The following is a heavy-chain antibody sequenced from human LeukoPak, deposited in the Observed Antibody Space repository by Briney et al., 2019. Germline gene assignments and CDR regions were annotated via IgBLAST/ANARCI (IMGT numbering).Heavy chain of an antibody. CDR2: IYYSGST. CDR1: GGSISSHY. Sequence: SETLSLTCTVSGGSISSHYWSWIRQPPGKGLEWIGYIYYSGSTNYNPSLKSRVTISVDTSKNQFSLKLSSVTAADTAVYYCARDRGDPYYYDSSGFFDYWGQGTLVTVSP. CDR3: ARDRGDPYYYDSSGFFDY. V-gene: IGHV4-59*11. J-gene: IGHJ4*02. D-gene: IGHD3-22*01.